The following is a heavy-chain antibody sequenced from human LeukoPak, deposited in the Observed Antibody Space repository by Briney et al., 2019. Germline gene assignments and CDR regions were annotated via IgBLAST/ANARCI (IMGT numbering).Heavy chain of an antibody. J-gene: IGHJ6*03. CDR3: ARGGSGSPFYYYMDV. CDR1: GGSISSYY. CDR2: IYYSGST. D-gene: IGHD3-10*01. V-gene: IGHV4-59*01. Sequence: SETLSLTCTVSGGSISSYYWSWIRQPPGKGLEWIGYIYYSGSTNYNPSLKSRVTISVDTSKNQFSLKLSSVTAADTAVYYCARGGSGSPFYYYMDVWGKGTTVTVSS.